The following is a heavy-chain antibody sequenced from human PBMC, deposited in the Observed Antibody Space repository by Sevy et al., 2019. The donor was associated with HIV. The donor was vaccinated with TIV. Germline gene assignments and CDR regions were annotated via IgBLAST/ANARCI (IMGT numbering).Heavy chain of an antibody. J-gene: IGHJ5*02. CDR3: ARYGRIRVAGHTWFDP. V-gene: IGHV3-23*01. CDR2: ISGGGAAT. CDR1: GFTFIAFG. D-gene: IGHD6-19*01. Sequence: GGSLRLSCSASGFTFIAFGMTWVRQAPGKGLEWVSGISGGGAATAYADSVKGRFTIFRDNSKNTLYLQMNSLTAADTAVYYCARYGRIRVAGHTWFDPWGLGTLVTVSS.